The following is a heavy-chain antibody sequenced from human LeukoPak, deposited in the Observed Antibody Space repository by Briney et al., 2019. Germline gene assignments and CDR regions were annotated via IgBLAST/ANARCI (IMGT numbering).Heavy chain of an antibody. CDR2: INPSGGSI. Sequence: ASVKVSCKASGYIFTSYYMYWVRQAPGQGLEWMGIINPSGGSIRYAQKFQGRVTMTRDKSTSTVYMELRGLRFEDTAMYYCARDPNSYGYSYDSWGQGTLVTVSS. CDR3: ARDPNSYGYSYDS. V-gene: IGHV1-46*01. J-gene: IGHJ4*02. D-gene: IGHD5-18*01. CDR1: GYIFTSYY.